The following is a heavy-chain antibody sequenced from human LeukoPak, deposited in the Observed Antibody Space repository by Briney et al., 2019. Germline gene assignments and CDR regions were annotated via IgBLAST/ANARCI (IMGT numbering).Heavy chain of an antibody. V-gene: IGHV4-30-4*08. CDR3: ARPYGSGRLDAFDI. CDR1: GGSFSGYY. J-gene: IGHJ3*02. D-gene: IGHD3-10*01. CDR2: IYYSGST. Sequence: SETLSLTCAVYGGSFSGYYWSWIRQPPGKGLEWIGYIYYSGSTYYNPSLKSRVTISVDTSKNQFSLKLSSVTAADTAVYYCARPYGSGRLDAFDIWGQGTMVTVSS.